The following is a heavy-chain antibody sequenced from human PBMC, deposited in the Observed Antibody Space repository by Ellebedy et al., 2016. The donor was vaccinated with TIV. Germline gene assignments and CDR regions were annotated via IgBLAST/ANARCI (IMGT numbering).Heavy chain of an antibody. J-gene: IGHJ4*02. CDR3: ARVLRPVTSFSSGWYYFDY. CDR1: GFTFSNYW. V-gene: IGHV3-74*01. Sequence: HTGGSLRLSCAASGFTFSNYWMHWVRQAPGKGPVWVSRINSDGSHTNYADSVKGRFTISRDNAKNTLYLQMNSLRAEDTAVYYCARVLRPVTSFSSGWYYFDYWGQGTLITVSS. D-gene: IGHD6-19*01. CDR2: INSDGSHT.